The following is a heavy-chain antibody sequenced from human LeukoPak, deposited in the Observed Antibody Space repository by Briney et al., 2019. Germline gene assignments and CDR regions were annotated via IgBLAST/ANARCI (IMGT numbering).Heavy chain of an antibody. CDR3: ASAVKYCSSTSCKLGYYGMDV. Sequence: PSETLSLTCTVSGGSISSYYWSWIRQPPGKGLEWIGYIYYSGSTNYNPSLKSRVTISVDTSKNQFSLKLSSVTAADTAVYYCASAVKYCSSTSCKLGYYGMDVWGQGTTVTVSS. J-gene: IGHJ6*02. D-gene: IGHD2-2*01. CDR1: GGSISSYY. CDR2: IYYSGST. V-gene: IGHV4-59*01.